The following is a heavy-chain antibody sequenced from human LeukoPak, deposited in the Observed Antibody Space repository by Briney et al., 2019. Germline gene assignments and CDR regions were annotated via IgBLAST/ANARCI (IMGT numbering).Heavy chain of an antibody. D-gene: IGHD3-9*01. V-gene: IGHV4-31*03. Sequence: SETLSLTCTVSGGSISSGGYCWSWIRQHPGKGLEWIGYIYYSGSTYYNPSLKSRVTISVDTSKNQFSLKLSSVTAADTAVYYCARGGYDILTGFYYYYGMDVWGQGTTVTVSS. CDR1: GGSISSGGYC. J-gene: IGHJ6*02. CDR2: IYYSGST. CDR3: ARGGYDILTGFYYYYGMDV.